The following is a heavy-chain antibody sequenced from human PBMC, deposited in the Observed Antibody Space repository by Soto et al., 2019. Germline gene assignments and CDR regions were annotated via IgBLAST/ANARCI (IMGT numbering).Heavy chain of an antibody. V-gene: IGHV3-33*01. D-gene: IGHD6-19*01. CDR2: IWYDGSNK. CDR3: ARSFRPWLVDS. J-gene: IGHJ5*01. Sequence: GRYLGLCCAAPRFSCSRNDMHWVRQAPGKGLEWVGIIWYDGSNKYYADSVKGRFTISRDNSKNTLYLEVNSLRPDDTAVYHCARSFRPWLVDSWGHGA. CDR1: RFSCSRND.